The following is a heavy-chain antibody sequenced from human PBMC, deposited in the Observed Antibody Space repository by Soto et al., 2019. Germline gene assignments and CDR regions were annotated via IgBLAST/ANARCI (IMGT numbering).Heavy chain of an antibody. V-gene: IGHV3-21*01. CDR3: ARNSAGNYGIDY. J-gene: IGHJ4*02. D-gene: IGHD3-10*01. Sequence: EVQLVESGGGLVKPGGSLRLSCAASGFTFSSYTMNWVRQAPGKGLEWVSSISGISSYIYYGDSLKGRFTISRDNAKNSLSLLMHPLRAEDTAVYYCARNSAGNYGIDYWGQGTLVTVSS. CDR2: ISGISSYI. CDR1: GFTFSSYT.